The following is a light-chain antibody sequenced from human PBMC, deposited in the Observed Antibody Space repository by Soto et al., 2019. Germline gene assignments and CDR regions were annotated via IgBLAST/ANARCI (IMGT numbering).Light chain of an antibody. CDR3: QQYGNSPPIT. CDR1: QSLRSNF. CDR2: GAS. Sequence: EIVLTQSPGTLSVSPGERATLTCTASQSLRSNFLAWYHQRPGQAPRLLIYGASSRATGIPDRFSGSGSGTDFTLTISRLEPEDFAVYYCQQYGNSPPITFGGGTKVDIK. V-gene: IGKV3-20*01. J-gene: IGKJ4*01.